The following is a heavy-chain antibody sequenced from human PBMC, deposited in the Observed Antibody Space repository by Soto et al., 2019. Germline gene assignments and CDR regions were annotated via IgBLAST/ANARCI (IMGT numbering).Heavy chain of an antibody. V-gene: IGHV1-8*01. CDR1: GYTLTELS. CDR3: ARGPQSVVVVPAASGDY. Sequence: ASVKVSCKVSGYTLTELSMHWVRQATGQGLEWMGWMNPNSGNTGYAQKFQGRVTMTRNTSISTAYMELSSLRSEDTAVYYCARGPQSVVVVPAASGDYWGQGTLVTVSS. J-gene: IGHJ4*02. CDR2: MNPNSGNT. D-gene: IGHD2-2*01.